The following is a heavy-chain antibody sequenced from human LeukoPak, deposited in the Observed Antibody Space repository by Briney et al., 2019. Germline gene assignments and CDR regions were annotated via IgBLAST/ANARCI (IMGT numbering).Heavy chain of an antibody. CDR2: IYYSGST. V-gene: IGHV4-31*03. Sequence: SQTLSLTCTVSGGSINSGGYYWSWIRQHPGKGLEWTGYIYYSGSTNYNPSLKSRVTMSVDTAKNQFSLKVSSATAADTAVYYCARARGYCSGGRCYLVDYWGQGTLVTVSS. D-gene: IGHD2-15*01. J-gene: IGHJ4*02. CDR3: ARARGYCSGGRCYLVDY. CDR1: GGSINSGGYY.